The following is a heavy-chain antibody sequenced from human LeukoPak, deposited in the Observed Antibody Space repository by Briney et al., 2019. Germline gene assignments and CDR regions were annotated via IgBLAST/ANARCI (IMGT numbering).Heavy chain of an antibody. V-gene: IGHV4-39*01. J-gene: IGHJ4*02. Sequence: SETLSLTCTVSGDSISSSTYYWGWIRQPPGKGLEWIGTIHYSGSTYYNPSLKSRVTISVDTSKDQFSLKLSSVTAADTSLYYCARTSKVGATHYFDYWGQGTLVTVSS. D-gene: IGHD1-26*01. CDR1: GDSISSSTYY. CDR2: IHYSGST. CDR3: ARTSKVGATHYFDY.